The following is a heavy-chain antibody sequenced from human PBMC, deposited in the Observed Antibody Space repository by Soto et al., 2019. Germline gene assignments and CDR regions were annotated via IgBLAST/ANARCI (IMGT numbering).Heavy chain of an antibody. V-gene: IGHV5-10-1*01. CDR3: ARHASSTYYYYYGMDV. CDR1: GYRFTSYW. J-gene: IGHJ6*02. D-gene: IGHD2-2*01. Sequence: PGESLKISCKGPGYRFTSYWISWVRQMPGKGLEWMGRIDPSDSYTNYSPSFQGHVTISADKSISTAYLQWSSLKASDTAMYYCARHASSTYYYYYGMDVWGQGTTVTVSS. CDR2: IDPSDSYT.